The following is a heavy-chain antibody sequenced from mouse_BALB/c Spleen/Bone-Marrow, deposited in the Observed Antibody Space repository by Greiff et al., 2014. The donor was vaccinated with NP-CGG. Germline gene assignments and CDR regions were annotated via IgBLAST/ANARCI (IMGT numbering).Heavy chain of an antibody. CDR3: AKGLIYYYGRRDGYLDV. Sequence: QVQLKESGAELARPGASVKMSCKTSGYTFTTYTMHWVKQRPGQGLEWIGYINPGSGYTNYNQKFKDKATLTADKSSSTAYMQLSSLTSEDSAVYYCAKGLIYYYGRRDGYLDVWGAGTTVTVSS. D-gene: IGHD1-1*01. J-gene: IGHJ1*01. CDR1: GYTFTTYT. V-gene: IGHV1-4*01. CDR2: INPGSGYT.